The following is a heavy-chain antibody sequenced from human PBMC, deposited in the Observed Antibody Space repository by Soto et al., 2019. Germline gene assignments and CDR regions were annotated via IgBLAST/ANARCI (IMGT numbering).Heavy chain of an antibody. CDR1: GYTFTDYG. CDR2: INSYNGVT. V-gene: IGHV1-18*01. CDR3: ARARYNRGSFDY. D-gene: IGHD1-1*01. J-gene: IGHJ4*02. Sequence: QVQLVQSGAEVKKPGASVKVSCKASGYTFTDYGITWVRQAPGQGLQWMGWINSYNGVTNNAHSFPGRVSMTTDTSTSTAYVELSSLRSDDTAVYYCARARYNRGSFDYWGQGSLVTVSS.